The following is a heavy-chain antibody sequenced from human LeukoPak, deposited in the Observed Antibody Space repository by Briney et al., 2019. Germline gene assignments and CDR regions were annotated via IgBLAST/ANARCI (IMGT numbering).Heavy chain of an antibody. Sequence: GGSLRLSCAASGFTLSRYAMHWVRQAPGKVLEWVAFLQSDGNNRYYAESVKGRFTISRDNSKNTLFLQMSSLSAEDTAVYYCAKNWATYYFDYWAQGTLVTVSS. CDR3: AKNWATYYFDY. D-gene: IGHD3-16*01. J-gene: IGHJ4*02. CDR2: LQSDGNNR. CDR1: GFTLSRYA. V-gene: IGHV3-30*02.